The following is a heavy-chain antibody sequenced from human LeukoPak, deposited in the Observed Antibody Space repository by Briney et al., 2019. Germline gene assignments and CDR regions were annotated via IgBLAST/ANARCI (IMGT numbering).Heavy chain of an antibody. J-gene: IGHJ6*02. CDR2: IYYGGST. CDR1: GGSISTYY. V-gene: IGHV4-59*01. CDR3: ARDGRIAVAGFYYYYGMDV. Sequence: SETLSLTCTVSGGSISTYYWSWIRQPPGKGLEWIGYIYYGGSTNYNPSLKSRVTISVDTSKNQFSLKLSSVTAADTAMFYCARDGRIAVAGFYYYYGMDVWGQGTTVTVSS. D-gene: IGHD6-19*01.